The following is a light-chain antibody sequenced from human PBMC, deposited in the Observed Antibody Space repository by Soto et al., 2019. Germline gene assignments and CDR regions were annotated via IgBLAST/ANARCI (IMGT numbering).Light chain of an antibody. Sequence: DFVMTQSTDSLPVSLGERATINCKSSQSVLSNNNNYLDWFQQKPGQPPRLFIYWASTRGSGVPDRFSGSGSGKDFTLTISNVEAEDVAIYYCQQYHSAPITFGHGRLLEIK. CDR3: QQYHSAPIT. CDR2: WAS. V-gene: IGKV4-1*01. CDR1: QSVLSNNNNY. J-gene: IGKJ5*01.